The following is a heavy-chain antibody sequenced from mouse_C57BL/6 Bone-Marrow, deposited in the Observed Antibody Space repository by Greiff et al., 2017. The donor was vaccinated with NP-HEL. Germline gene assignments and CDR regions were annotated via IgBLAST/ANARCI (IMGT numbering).Heavy chain of an antibody. CDR3: ARAYGNSLDY. J-gene: IGHJ2*01. Sequence: DVQLQESGPGLVKPSQSLSLTCSVTGYSITSGYYWNWIRRFPGNKLEWVGSISYGGSNNYSPSLKNRISITLDTSKNQFFLKLNSVTAEDTATYYCARAYGNSLDYWGQGTTLTVSS. D-gene: IGHD2-10*02. V-gene: IGHV3-6*01. CDR2: ISYGGSN. CDR1: GYSITSGYY.